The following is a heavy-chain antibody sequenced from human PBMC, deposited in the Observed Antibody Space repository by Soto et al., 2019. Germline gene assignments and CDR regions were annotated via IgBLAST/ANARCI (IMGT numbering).Heavy chain of an antibody. CDR1: GFTVSTNY. V-gene: IGHV3-53*04. J-gene: IGHJ4*02. Sequence: EVQLVESGGGLVQPGGSLRLSCAASGFTVSTNYMSWVRQAPGKGLEWVSVIYTGGSTYYADSVKGRFTISRHNSKNTLYLQMNNLRAEDTAGDYCASLDYGDYVAYWGQGTLVTFSS. D-gene: IGHD4-17*01. CDR3: ASLDYGDYVAY. CDR2: IYTGGST.